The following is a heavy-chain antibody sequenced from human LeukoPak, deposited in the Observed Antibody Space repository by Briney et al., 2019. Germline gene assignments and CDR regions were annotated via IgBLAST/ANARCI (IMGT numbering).Heavy chain of an antibody. Sequence: ASVKVSCKASGYTFIGYYLHWVQQAPGQGLEWMGWTDPNSGDTKYAQKFQGRVTMTRDTSISTAYMELRSLRSDDTAVYFCATTKDIVQGGGPYYFDYWGQGTLVTVSS. CDR1: GYTFIGYY. J-gene: IGHJ4*02. CDR2: TDPNSGDT. V-gene: IGHV1-2*02. CDR3: ATTKDIVQGGGPYYFDY. D-gene: IGHD2-8*01.